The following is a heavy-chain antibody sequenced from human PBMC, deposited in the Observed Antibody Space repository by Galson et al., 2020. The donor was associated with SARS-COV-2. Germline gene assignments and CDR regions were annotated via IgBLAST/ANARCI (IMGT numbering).Heavy chain of an antibody. Sequence: GESLKISCAASGFTFSSYSMNWVRQAPGKGLEWVSSISSSSSYIYYADSVKGRFTISRDNAKNSLYLQMNSLRAEDTAVYYCAREEYTAMVERVTDYWGQGTLVTGSS. CDR3: AREEYTAMVERVTDY. J-gene: IGHJ4*02. V-gene: IGHV3-21*01. CDR2: ISSSSSYI. D-gene: IGHD5-18*01. CDR1: GFTFSSYS.